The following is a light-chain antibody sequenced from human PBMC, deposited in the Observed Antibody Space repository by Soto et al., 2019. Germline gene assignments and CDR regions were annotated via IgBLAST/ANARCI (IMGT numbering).Light chain of an antibody. CDR2: TNN. J-gene: IGLJ3*02. V-gene: IGLV1-44*01. CDR1: SSNIGSNA. Sequence: QSVLTQPPSASGTPGQRVTISCSGASSNIGSNAVNWYQQLPGTAPQLLIYTNNQRPSGVPDRFSGSKSGTSASLAITGLQSEDEADYHCAAWDDSRNALVFGGGTKVTVL. CDR3: AAWDDSRNALV.